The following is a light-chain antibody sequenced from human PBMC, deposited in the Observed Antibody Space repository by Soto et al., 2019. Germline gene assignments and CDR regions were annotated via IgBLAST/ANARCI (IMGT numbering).Light chain of an antibody. CDR3: QQYNSYSVNA. CDR2: DAS. V-gene: IGKV1-5*01. Sequence: DIQLTQSPSTLSAAVGDSFTITCRSSQNIRNLLAWYQQKPGKAPKLLIYDASSLESGVPSRFSGSGSGTEFTLTISRLQPDDFATYCCQQYNSYSVNAFGQGTKVDIK. CDR1: QNIRNL. J-gene: IGKJ2*01.